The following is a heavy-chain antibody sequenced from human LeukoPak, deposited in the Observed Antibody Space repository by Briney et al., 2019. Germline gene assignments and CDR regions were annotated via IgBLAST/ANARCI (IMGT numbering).Heavy chain of an antibody. V-gene: IGHV4-59*11. D-gene: IGHD6-19*01. CDR2: MCNDGTT. Sequence: SETLSLTCAVSGGSISSHCWPWIRQPPGKGLDWIAYMCNDGTTDSNPSLKSRLTMSLDASKNQFFLDLRSVTAADTAVYYCARLYYHSSGWIDFWGQGTLVTVSS. CDR3: ARLYYHSSGWIDF. CDR1: GGSISSHC. J-gene: IGHJ4*02.